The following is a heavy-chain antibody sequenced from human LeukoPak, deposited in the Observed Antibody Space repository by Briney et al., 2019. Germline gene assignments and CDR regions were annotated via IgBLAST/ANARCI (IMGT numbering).Heavy chain of an antibody. Sequence: GGSLRLSCAASGFTFSSHAMSWVRQPPGKGLEWVSSISDSGGSTYYADSVKGRFTISRDNSKNTLYLQMNSLRAEDTAVYYCAKGGYSGYDSGGYFDYWGQGTLVTVSS. CDR2: ISDSGGST. CDR3: AKGGYSGYDSGGYFDY. D-gene: IGHD5-12*01. J-gene: IGHJ4*02. V-gene: IGHV3-23*01. CDR1: GFTFSSHA.